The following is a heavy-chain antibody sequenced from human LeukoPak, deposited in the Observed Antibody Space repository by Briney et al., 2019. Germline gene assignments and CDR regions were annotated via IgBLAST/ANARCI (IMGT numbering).Heavy chain of an antibody. CDR1: GFTFSNYA. CDR2: ISYDGSNK. V-gene: IGHV3-30*04. J-gene: IGHJ3*01. CDR3: AKDRVGSGSQEDAFDV. D-gene: IGHD3-10*01. Sequence: PGGSLRLSCAASGFTFSNYAMHWVRQAPGKGLEWVAIISYDGSNKYYADSVKGRFTISRDNSKNTLYLQMNSLRAEDTAVYFCAKDRVGSGSQEDAFDVWGQGTMVTVSS.